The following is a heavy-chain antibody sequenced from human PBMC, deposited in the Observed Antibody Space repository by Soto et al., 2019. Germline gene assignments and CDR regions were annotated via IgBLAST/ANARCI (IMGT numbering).Heavy chain of an antibody. CDR3: VRRHVSATGIDWFDR. Sequence: ASVKVSCKASGYTFTSYGIHWVRQAPGQRLEWMGWINAANGDTKYSPKFQGRVTITRDTSASTAYMELSSLRSEDTAVYYCVRRHVSATGIDWFDRWGRESKVTVYS. V-gene: IGHV1-3*01. CDR2: INAANGDT. D-gene: IGHD6-13*01. J-gene: IGHJ5*02. CDR1: GYTFTSYG.